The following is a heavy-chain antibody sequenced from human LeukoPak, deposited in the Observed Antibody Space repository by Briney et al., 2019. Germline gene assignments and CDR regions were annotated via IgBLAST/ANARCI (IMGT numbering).Heavy chain of an antibody. CDR2: ISTYNGNT. CDR3: ARGHPNPWLERSYYFDY. J-gene: IGHJ4*02. V-gene: IGHV1-18*01. D-gene: IGHD3-22*01. CDR1: GYTFTSYG. Sequence: AASVKVSCKASGYTFTSYGISWVRQAPGQGLEWMGWISTYNGNTNYAQKFQGRVTMTTDTSTSTAYMELRSLRSDDTAVYYCARGHPNPWLERSYYFDYWGQGTLVTVSS.